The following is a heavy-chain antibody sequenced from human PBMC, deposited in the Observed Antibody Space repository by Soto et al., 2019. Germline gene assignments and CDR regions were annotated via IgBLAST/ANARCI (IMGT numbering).Heavy chain of an antibody. CDR3: AKGRDDFEKICYHTPFCL. J-gene: IGHJ4*02. D-gene: IGHD2-2*01. CDR1: GFTFSSYA. CDR2: LSGSGGST. V-gene: IGHV3-23*01. Sequence: QLLESGGGLVQPGGSLRLSCAASGFTFSSYAMSWVRQAPGKGLEWVSTLSGSGGSTYYADSVKGRFTISRDNTKNTLFLQMNSLRADDTAISYCAKGRDDFEKICYHTPFCLWGQGILVTVSS.